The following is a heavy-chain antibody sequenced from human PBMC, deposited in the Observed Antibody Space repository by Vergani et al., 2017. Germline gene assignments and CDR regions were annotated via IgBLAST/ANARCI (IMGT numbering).Heavy chain of an antibody. Sequence: QVQLQESGPGLVKPSQTLSLTCTVSGGSISSGSYYWSWIRQPAGKGLEWIGRIYTSGSTNYNPSLKSRVTISVDTSKNQFTLKLSSVTAADTAVYYCAREHDYGHHTRAFDIWGQGTMVTVSS. J-gene: IGHJ3*02. CDR3: AREHDYGHHTRAFDI. V-gene: IGHV4-61*02. CDR2: IYTSGST. CDR1: GGSISSGSYY. D-gene: IGHD4-17*01.